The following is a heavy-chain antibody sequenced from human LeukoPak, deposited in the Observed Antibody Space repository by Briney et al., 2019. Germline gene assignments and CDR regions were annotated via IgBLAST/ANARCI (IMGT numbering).Heavy chain of an antibody. CDR1: GYTFTSYG. D-gene: IGHD4-11*01. CDR2: ISAYNGNT. V-gene: IGHV1-18*01. J-gene: IGHJ6*02. CDR3: AVGDYSFLYYYGMDV. Sequence: GASVKVSCKASGYTFTSYGISWVRQAPGQGLEWMGWISAYNGNTNYAQKLQGRVTMTTDTSTSTAYMELRSLRSDDTAVYYCAVGDYSFLYYYGMDVWGQGTTVTVSS.